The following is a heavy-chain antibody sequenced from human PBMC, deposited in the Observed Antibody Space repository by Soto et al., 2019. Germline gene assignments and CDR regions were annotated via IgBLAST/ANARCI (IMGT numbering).Heavy chain of an antibody. CDR2: IYYSAST. CDR3: ASRKSSPYFDY. J-gene: IGHJ4*02. Sequence: PSETLSLTCTVSGGSISSGGYYWSWIRQPPGKGLEWIGYIYYSASTYYNPSLKSRVTISVDTSKNQFSLKLSSVTAADTAVYYCASRKSSPYFDYWGQGTLVTVSS. D-gene: IGHD3-10*01. CDR1: GGSISSGGYY. V-gene: IGHV4-30-4*01.